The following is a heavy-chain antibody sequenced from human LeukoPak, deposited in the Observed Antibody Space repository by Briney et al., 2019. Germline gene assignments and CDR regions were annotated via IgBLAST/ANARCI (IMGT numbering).Heavy chain of an antibody. D-gene: IGHD6-19*01. CDR3: ARGDRAVAGSWGWFDP. V-gene: IGHV4-4*07. CDR1: GGSITSYY. J-gene: IGHJ5*02. CDR2: IYASGST. Sequence: SETLSLTCTVSGGSITSYYWSWIRQPAGKGPEWIGRIYASGSTNYNPSLKSRVTMSVDTSKNQFSLRLNSVTAADTAVYYCARGDRAVAGSWGWFDPWGQGTLVTVSS.